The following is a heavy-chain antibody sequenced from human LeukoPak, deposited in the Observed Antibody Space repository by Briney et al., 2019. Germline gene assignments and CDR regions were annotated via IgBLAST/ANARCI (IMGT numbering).Heavy chain of an antibody. CDR2: IRYDGSNK. CDR1: GFTFSSYG. V-gene: IGHV3-30*02. Sequence: PGGSLRLSCAASGFTFSSYGMHWVRQAPGKGLEWVAFIRYDGSNKYSADSVKGRFTISRDNSKNTLYLQMNSLRADDTAVYYCAGVDAAMPDAFDIWGQGATVTVSS. J-gene: IGHJ3*02. CDR3: AGVDAAMPDAFDI. D-gene: IGHD5-18*01.